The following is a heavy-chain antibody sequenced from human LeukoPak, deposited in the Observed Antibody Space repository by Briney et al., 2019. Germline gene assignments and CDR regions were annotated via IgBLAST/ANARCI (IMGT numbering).Heavy chain of an antibody. J-gene: IGHJ3*02. Sequence: GGSPRLSCAASGFTVSSNYMSWVRQAPGKGLEWVSVIYSGGSTYYADSVKGRFTISRDNSKNTLYLQMNSLRAEDTAVYYCARGPALSAFDIWGQGTMVTVSS. CDR3: ARGPALSAFDI. V-gene: IGHV3-53*01. CDR2: IYSGGST. CDR1: GFTVSSNY. D-gene: IGHD6-25*01.